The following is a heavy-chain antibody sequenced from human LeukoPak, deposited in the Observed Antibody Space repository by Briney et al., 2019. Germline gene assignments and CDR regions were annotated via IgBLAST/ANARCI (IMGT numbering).Heavy chain of an antibody. J-gene: IGHJ4*02. Sequence: GGSLRLSCAASGFTVSSNYMSWVRQAPGKGLEWVSVIYSGGSTYYADSVKGRFTISRDNSKNTLYLQMNSLRAEDTAVYYCARDHGMAVAGSPQFDYWGQGTLVTVSS. CDR3: ARDHGMAVAGSPQFDY. D-gene: IGHD6-19*01. V-gene: IGHV3-66*01. CDR2: IYSGGST. CDR1: GFTVSSNY.